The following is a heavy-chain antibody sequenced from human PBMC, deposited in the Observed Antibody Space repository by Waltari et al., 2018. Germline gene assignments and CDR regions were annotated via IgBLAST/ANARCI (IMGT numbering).Heavy chain of an antibody. CDR3: ARDPSSYGDYARGLDRNYGMDV. CDR2: INAGNGNT. D-gene: IGHD4-17*01. V-gene: IGHV1-3*01. CDR1: GYTFTSYA. J-gene: IGHJ6*02. Sequence: QVQLVQSGAEVKKPGASVKVSCKASGYTFTSYAMHWVRQAPGQRLEWMGWINAGNGNTKYSQKFQGRVTITRDTSASTAYLELRSLGSEDTAVYYCARDPSSYGDYARGLDRNYGMDVWGQGTTVTVSS.